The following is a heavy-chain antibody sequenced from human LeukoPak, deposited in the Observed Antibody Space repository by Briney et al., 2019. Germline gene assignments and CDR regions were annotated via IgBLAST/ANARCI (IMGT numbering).Heavy chain of an antibody. CDR1: GFTFSNYA. CDR3: AKLAVAGTSDY. D-gene: IGHD6-19*01. J-gene: IGHJ4*02. CDR2: ISSSGSNT. Sequence: AGGSLRLSCAASGFTFSNYAMRWVRQAPGKGLEWVSDISSSGSNTYYADYVKGRFTISRDNSKNTLYLQMNSLRAEDTAVYYCAKLAVAGTSDYWGQGTLVTVSS. V-gene: IGHV3-23*01.